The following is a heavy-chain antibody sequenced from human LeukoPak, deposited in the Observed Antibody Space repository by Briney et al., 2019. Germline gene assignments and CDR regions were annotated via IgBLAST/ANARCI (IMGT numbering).Heavy chain of an antibody. D-gene: IGHD3-16*02. CDR1: GFTFSSYA. V-gene: IGHV3-30*04. CDR3: ARDSGMITFGGVIVKGDYFNY. CDR2: ISYDGSNK. J-gene: IGHJ4*02. Sequence: GGSLRLSCAASGFTFSSYAMHWVRQAPGKGLEWVALISYDGSNKYYADSAKGRFTISRDNSKNMLYLQMNSLRAEDTAVYYCARDSGMITFGGVIVKGDYFNYWGQGTLVTVSS.